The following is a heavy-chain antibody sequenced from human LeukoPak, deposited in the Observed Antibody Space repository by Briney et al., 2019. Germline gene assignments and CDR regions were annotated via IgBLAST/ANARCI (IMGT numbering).Heavy chain of an antibody. J-gene: IGHJ6*03. CDR3: AKGSKEVLFTRDHYMDV. D-gene: IGHD3-3*01. CDR2: IRYDGSNK. V-gene: IGHV3-30*02. CDR1: GFTFSSYA. Sequence: PGGSLRLSCAASGFTFSSYAMHWVRQAPGKGLEWVTFIRYDGSNKYYADSVKGRFTISRDNSKNTLYLQMNSLRAGDTAVYYCAKGSKEVLFTRDHYMDVWGKGTTVTISS.